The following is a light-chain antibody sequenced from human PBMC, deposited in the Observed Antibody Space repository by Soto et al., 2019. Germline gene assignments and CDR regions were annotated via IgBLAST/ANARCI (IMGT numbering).Light chain of an antibody. Sequence: QSALTQPASVSGSPGQSMTLSCTGTSNDVGGYNYVSWYQQHPGKAPKLMIYDVTNRPSGVSNRFSGSKSGNTASLTISGLQAEDEADYYCSSYTTSSTYVFGTGTKLTVL. V-gene: IGLV2-14*01. J-gene: IGLJ1*01. CDR2: DVT. CDR3: SSYTTSSTYV. CDR1: SNDVGGYNY.